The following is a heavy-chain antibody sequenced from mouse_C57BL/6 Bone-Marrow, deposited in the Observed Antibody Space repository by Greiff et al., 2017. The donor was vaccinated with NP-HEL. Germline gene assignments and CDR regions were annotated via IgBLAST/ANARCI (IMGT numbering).Heavy chain of an antibody. CDR3: ARTYYDYDGAMDY. V-gene: IGHV1-82*01. D-gene: IGHD2-4*01. CDR2: IYPGDGDT. CDR1: GYAFSSSW. Sequence: VKLMESGPELVKPGASVKISCKASGYAFSSSWMNWVKQRPGKGLEWIGRIYPGDGDTNYNGKFKGKATLTADKSSSTAYMQLSSLTSEDSAVYFCARTYYDYDGAMDYWGQGTSVTVSS. J-gene: IGHJ4*01.